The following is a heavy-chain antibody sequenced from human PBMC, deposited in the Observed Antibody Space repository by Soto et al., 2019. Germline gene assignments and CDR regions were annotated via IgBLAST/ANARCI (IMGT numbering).Heavy chain of an antibody. V-gene: IGHV4-30-4*01. CDR1: GGSISSGDYY. D-gene: IGHD3-10*01. CDR2: IYYSGST. J-gene: IGHJ5*02. CDR3: ARGVGTMVRGVKTRGWFDP. Sequence: PSETLSLTCTVSGGSISSGDYYWSWIRQPPGKGLEWIGYIYYSGSTYYNPSLKSRVTISVDTSKNQFSLKLSSVAAADTAVYYCARGVGTMVRGVKTRGWFDPWGQGTLVTVSS.